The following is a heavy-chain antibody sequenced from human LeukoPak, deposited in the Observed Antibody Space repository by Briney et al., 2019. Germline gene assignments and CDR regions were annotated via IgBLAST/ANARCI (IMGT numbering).Heavy chain of an antibody. CDR2: VYYTGTT. J-gene: IGHJ4*02. CDR3: SRLADYNSRWWSIDY. CDR1: GDSITRTTSY. Sequence: SETLSLTCTVSGDSITRTTSYWGWIRQPPGKGLEWIGTVYYTGTTYSNPSLKSRVTISVDTSINQFSVKLRSVTAADTAVYYCSRLADYNSRWWSIDYWGQGTLVTVSS. V-gene: IGHV4-39*01. D-gene: IGHD2/OR15-2a*01.